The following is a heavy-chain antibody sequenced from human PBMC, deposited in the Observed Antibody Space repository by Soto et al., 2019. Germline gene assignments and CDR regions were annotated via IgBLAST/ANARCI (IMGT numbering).Heavy chain of an antibody. V-gene: IGHV4-61*01. CDR3: ARGLPMATKQFPDY. Sequence: KPSETLSLTCTVSGGSVSSGSYYWSWIRQPPGKGLEWIGYIYYSGSTNYNPSLKSRVTISVDTSKNQFSLKLSSVTAADTAVYYCARGLPMATKQFPDYWGQGTLVTVSS. CDR2: IYYSGST. CDR1: GGSVSSGSYY. D-gene: IGHD5-12*01. J-gene: IGHJ4*02.